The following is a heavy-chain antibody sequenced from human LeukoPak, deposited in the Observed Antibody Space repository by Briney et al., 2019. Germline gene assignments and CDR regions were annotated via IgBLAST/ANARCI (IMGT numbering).Heavy chain of an antibody. D-gene: IGHD3-16*02. Sequence: GASVKVSCKASGGTFSSYAISWVRQAPGQGLEWMGGIIPIFGTANYAQKFQGRVTITADESTSTAYMELSSLRSEDTAVYYCARGLHLGELSLGYTAFDIWGQGTMVTVSS. CDR3: ARGLHLGELSLGYTAFDI. CDR2: IIPIFGTA. V-gene: IGHV1-69*13. CDR1: GGTFSSYA. J-gene: IGHJ3*02.